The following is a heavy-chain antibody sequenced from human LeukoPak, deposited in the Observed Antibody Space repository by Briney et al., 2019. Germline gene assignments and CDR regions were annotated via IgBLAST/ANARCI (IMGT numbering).Heavy chain of an antibody. J-gene: IGHJ5*02. V-gene: IGHV5-51*01. D-gene: IGHD2-2*01. Sequence: GESLKISCKGSGYSFTSYWIGWVRQMSGKGLEWMGIIYPGDSDTRYSPSFQGQVTISADKSISTAYLQWSSLKASDTAMYYCARGTDGRYCSSTSCFNWFDPWGQGTLVTVSS. CDR1: GYSFTSYW. CDR2: IYPGDSDT. CDR3: ARGTDGRYCSSTSCFNWFDP.